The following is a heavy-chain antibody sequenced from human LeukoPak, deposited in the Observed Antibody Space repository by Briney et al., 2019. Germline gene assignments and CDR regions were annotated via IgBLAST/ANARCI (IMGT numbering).Heavy chain of an antibody. J-gene: IGHJ3*02. CDR2: INPSGGST. V-gene: IGHV1-46*01. Sequence: ASVKVSCKASAYTFTSYYMHWVRQAPGQGLEWMGIINPSGGSTSYAQKFQGRVTMTRDTSTSTVYMEVSSLRSEDTAVYYCARDFPSPLYDSSGFGKSDAFDIWGQGTMVTVSS. CDR3: ARDFPSPLYDSSGFGKSDAFDI. D-gene: IGHD3-22*01. CDR1: AYTFTSYY.